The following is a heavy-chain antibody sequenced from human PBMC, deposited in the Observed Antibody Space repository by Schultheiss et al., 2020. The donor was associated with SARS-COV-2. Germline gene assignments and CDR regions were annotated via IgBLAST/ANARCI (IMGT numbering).Heavy chain of an antibody. D-gene: IGHD3-16*01. J-gene: IGHJ4*02. CDR3: AREPRPRYGYICGSYSH. V-gene: IGHV4-4*02. Sequence: SETLSLTCTVSGGSISNDEWWSWVRQPPGKGLEWIGDVHHSGSTNVNPPLKSRVTISVDTSKNLFSLTLTSVTAADTAVYYCAREPRPRYGYICGSYSHWGQGTLVTVSS. CDR2: VHHSGST. CDR1: GGSISNDEW.